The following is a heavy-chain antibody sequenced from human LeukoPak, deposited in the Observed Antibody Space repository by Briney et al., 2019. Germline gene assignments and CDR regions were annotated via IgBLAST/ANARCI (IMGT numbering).Heavy chain of an antibody. J-gene: IGHJ5*02. D-gene: IGHD3-22*01. Sequence: PGGSLRLSCAASGFTFSSYWMHWVRQAPGKGLVWVSRINSDGSPTSYADSVKGRFTISRDNSKNTLYLQMNSLRAEDTAVYYCARVLQDYYDSSGYFWFDPWGQGTLVTVSS. CDR3: ARVLQDYYDSSGYFWFDP. CDR1: GFTFSSYW. CDR2: INSDGSPT. V-gene: IGHV3-74*01.